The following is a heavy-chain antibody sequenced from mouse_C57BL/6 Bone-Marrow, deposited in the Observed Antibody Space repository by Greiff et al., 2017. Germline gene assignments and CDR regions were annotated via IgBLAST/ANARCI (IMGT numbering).Heavy chain of an antibody. D-gene: IGHD1-1*01. CDR1: GYTFTSYT. CDR2: INPSSGST. V-gene: IGHV1-4*01. CDR3: GYYGSKGY. Sequence: QVQLQQSGAELARPGASVKMSCKASGYTFTSYTMHWVKQRPGHGLEWIGYINPSSGSTKYNQKFRDKATLTADKSSSPAYMQLTSLTSEDSAVDNCGYYGSKGYWGQGTTLTGSS. J-gene: IGHJ2*01.